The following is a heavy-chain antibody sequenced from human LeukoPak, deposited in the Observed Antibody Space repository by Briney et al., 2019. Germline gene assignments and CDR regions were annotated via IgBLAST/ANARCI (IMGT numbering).Heavy chain of an antibody. D-gene: IGHD7-27*01. Sequence: ASVKVSCKSSGDTFTGYYMHWVRQAPGQGLEWMGWINPNSGDTNYAQKFQGRITMTRDTSINTAYMELSSLRSDDTAVYYCAIWESWGSSDYWGQGTLVTISS. J-gene: IGHJ4*02. CDR1: GDTFTGYY. CDR2: INPNSGDT. CDR3: AIWESWGSSDY. V-gene: IGHV1-2*02.